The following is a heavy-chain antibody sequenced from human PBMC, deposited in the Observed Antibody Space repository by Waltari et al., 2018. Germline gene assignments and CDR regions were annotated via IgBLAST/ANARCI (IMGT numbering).Heavy chain of an antibody. V-gene: IGHV4-59*11. CDR2: IYYSGST. Sequence: QVQLQESGPGLVKPSETLSLTCTVSGGSISSHYWSWIRQPPGKGLEWIGYIYYSGSTTFNPVLKSRVTISVDTSKNHCSLKLSSVTAANTAVYYCAITYGSGGGYYYYYMDVWGKGTTVTVSS. CDR1: GGSISSHY. J-gene: IGHJ6*03. D-gene: IGHD3-10*01. CDR3: AITYGSGGGYYYYYMDV.